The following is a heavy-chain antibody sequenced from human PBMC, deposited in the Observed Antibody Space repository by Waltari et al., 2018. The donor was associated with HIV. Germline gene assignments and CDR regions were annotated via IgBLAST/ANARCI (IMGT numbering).Heavy chain of an antibody. Sequence: EVQLVQSGAEVTTPGQSLKISCKGFGYSFTSYWIGWVRQAPGTGLEWMGDIYPADSDTTYNPSFRGQVTISVDTSISTAYVQWRSLKASDTAVYFCARRLVGADAFEIWGQGTEVIVSS. J-gene: IGHJ3*02. CDR3: ARRLVGADAFEI. V-gene: IGHV5-51*03. CDR1: GYSFTSYW. D-gene: IGHD1-26*01. CDR2: IYPADSDT.